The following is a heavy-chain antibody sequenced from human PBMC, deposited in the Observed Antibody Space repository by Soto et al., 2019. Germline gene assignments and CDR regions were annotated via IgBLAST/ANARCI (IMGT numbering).Heavy chain of an antibody. CDR3: ARRGSSSLYYYYYGKDV. CDR1: GGSISSYY. CDR2: IYYSGST. V-gene: IGHV4-59*01. Sequence: SETLSLTCTVSGGSISSYYWSWIRQPPGKGLEWTGYIYYSGSTNYNPSLKSRVTISVDTSKNQFSLKLSSVTAADTAVYYCARRGSSSLYYYYYGKDVWGQGTTVTVSS. J-gene: IGHJ6*02. D-gene: IGHD6-6*01.